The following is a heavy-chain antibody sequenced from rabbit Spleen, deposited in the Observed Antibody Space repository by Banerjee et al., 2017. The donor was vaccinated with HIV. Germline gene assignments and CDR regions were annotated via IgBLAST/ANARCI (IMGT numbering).Heavy chain of an antibody. CDR2: IEPIFGNT. CDR1: GFDFSNYG. J-gene: IGHJ4*01. Sequence: QEQLVESGGGLVQPGGSLKLSCKASGFDFSNYGVSWVRQAPGKGLEWIGYIEPIFGNTYFANWVNGRFTISSHNSQNTLYLQLSSLTAADTATYFCARDLAAWNSGSYAFNLWGPGTLVTVS. CDR3: ARDLAAWNSGSYAFNL. V-gene: IGHV1S47*01. D-gene: IGHD1-1*01.